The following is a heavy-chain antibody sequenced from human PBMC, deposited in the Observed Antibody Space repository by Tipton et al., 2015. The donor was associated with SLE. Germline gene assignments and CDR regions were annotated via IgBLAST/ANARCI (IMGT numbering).Heavy chain of an antibody. CDR1: GGSISSYY. Sequence: TLSLTCTVSGGSISSYYWSWIRQPPGKGLEWIGYIYHSGSTNYNPSLKSRVTISVDTSKNQFSLKLSSVTAADTAVHYCARAPDYDYGDYYFDYWGQGTLVTVSS. D-gene: IGHD4-17*01. V-gene: IGHV4-59*01. J-gene: IGHJ4*02. CDR3: ARAPDYDYGDYYFDY. CDR2: IYHSGST.